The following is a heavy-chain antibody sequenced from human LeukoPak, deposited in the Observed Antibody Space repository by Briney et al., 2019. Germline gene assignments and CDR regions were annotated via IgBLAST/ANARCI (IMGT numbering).Heavy chain of an antibody. V-gene: IGHV3-23*01. J-gene: IGHJ4*02. D-gene: IGHD6-13*01. CDR3: AKGSLGSWYFFDY. CDR1: GFTFSKFA. CDR2: ISSSGGDT. Sequence: GGSLRLSCAASGFTFSKFAMSWVRQAPGKGPEWVSTISSSGGDTFYADSVKGRFTVSRDNSKNTLFLQMNSLRAEDTALYYCAKGSLGSWYFFDYWGQGTLVTVSS.